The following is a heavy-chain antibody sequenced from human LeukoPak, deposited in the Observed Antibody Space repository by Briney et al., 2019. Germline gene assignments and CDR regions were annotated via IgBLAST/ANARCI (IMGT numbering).Heavy chain of an antibody. V-gene: IGHV4-34*01. J-gene: IGHJ6*04. CDR1: GGSFSGNY. CDR2: INHSGST. D-gene: IGHD3-10*01. Sequence: PSETLSLTCAVYGGSFSGNYWSWIRQPPGKGLEWIGEINHSGSTNYNPSLKSRVTISVDTSKNQFSLKLSSVSAADTAVYYCARGDYYGSGSYFSQYYYYYGMDVWGKGTTVTVSS. CDR3: ARGDYYGSGSYFSQYYYYYGMDV.